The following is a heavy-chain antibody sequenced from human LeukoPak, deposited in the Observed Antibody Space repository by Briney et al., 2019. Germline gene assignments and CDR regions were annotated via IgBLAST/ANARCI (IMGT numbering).Heavy chain of an antibody. CDR1: GGSISSSSYY. CDR3: SRQPRVLRFVERLLYSLFDP. D-gene: IGHD3-3*01. Sequence: PSQTVSLTCTVSGGSISSSSYYWGWIRQPPGKGLEWVGSIYYSGSTYYNPSLKSRVTISVDTSKNQFSLKLSSVTAADTALYYCSRQPRVLRFVERLLYSLFDPWGRGTLVTVSS. CDR2: IYYSGST. V-gene: IGHV4-39*01. J-gene: IGHJ5*02.